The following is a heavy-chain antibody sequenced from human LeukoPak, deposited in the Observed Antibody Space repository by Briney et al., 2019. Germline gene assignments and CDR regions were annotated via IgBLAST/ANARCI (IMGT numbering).Heavy chain of an antibody. CDR1: GGSISSYY. J-gene: IGHJ3*02. V-gene: IGHV4-59*01. D-gene: IGHD1-26*01. CDR2: IYSSGST. CDR3: ARDRVVGANDAFDI. Sequence: PSETLSLTCTVSGGSISSYYWSWIRQPPGKGLEWIGYIYSSGSTNYNPFLESRITISVDSSNNQFSLKLSSVTAADTAMYYCARDRVVGANDAFDIWGQGTMVTVSS.